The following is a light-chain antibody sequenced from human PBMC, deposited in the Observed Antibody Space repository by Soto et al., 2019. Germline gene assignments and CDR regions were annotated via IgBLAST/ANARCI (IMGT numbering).Light chain of an antibody. CDR3: QQYNNWPRT. CDR2: DAS. Sequence: EIVLTQSPDTLSLSPGESATLSCRASQSVSRYLAWYQQKPGQTPRLLIYDASNRAAGIPARFSGSGSGTDFTLTISSLEPEDFAVYYCQQYNNWPRTFGQGTKVDIK. J-gene: IGKJ1*01. CDR1: QSVSRY. V-gene: IGKV3-11*01.